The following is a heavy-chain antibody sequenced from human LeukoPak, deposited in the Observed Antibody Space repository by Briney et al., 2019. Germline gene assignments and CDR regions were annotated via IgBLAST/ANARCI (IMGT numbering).Heavy chain of an antibody. CDR2: ISGSGGST. Sequence: PGGSLRLSCAASGFTFSSYAMSWVRQAPGKGLEWVSAISGSGGSTYYADSVKGRFTISRDNSKNTLYLQMNSLRAEDTAVYYCAKKDSGITVRGVIDYRGQGTLVTVSS. CDR1: GFTFSSYA. CDR3: AKKDSGITVRGVIDY. V-gene: IGHV3-23*01. D-gene: IGHD3-10*01. J-gene: IGHJ4*02.